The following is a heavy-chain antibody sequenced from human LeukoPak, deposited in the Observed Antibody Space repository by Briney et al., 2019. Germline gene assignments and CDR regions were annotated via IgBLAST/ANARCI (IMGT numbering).Heavy chain of an antibody. J-gene: IGHJ4*02. Sequence: PSQTLSLTCAVYGGSLSVYYWSCIRQPPGRGLEWMGEINHSGSTNYHPSLKSRVTISVDTSKNQFSLMLSSETAADTAIYYCARNGDDSSDYYYFDYWGQGTLVTASS. CDR3: ARNGDDSSDYYYFDY. CDR2: INHSGST. V-gene: IGHV4-34*01. CDR1: GGSLSVYY. D-gene: IGHD3-22*01.